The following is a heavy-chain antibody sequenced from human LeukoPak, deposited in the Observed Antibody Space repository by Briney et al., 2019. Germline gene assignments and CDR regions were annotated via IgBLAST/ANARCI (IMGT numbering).Heavy chain of an antibody. Sequence: GASVKVSRKASGFVFTGYGFTWVRQAPGQGLEWMGWISANDGKIHYSERHQGRVTMSTDTVTSTVYMELRSLRSDDTAVYYCARELHVERDDYWGQGTLVTVSS. CDR3: ARELHVERDDY. CDR2: ISANDGKI. V-gene: IGHV1-18*01. D-gene: IGHD1-1*01. J-gene: IGHJ4*02. CDR1: GFVFTGYG.